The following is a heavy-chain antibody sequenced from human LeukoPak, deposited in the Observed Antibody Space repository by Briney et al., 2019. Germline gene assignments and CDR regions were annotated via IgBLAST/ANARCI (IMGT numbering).Heavy chain of an antibody. CDR1: GFTFKNCA. V-gene: IGHV3-23*01. D-gene: IGHD3-22*01. CDR3: AKGVPYYDSSGYGSFDY. CDR2: ISGSGGST. J-gene: IGHJ4*02. Sequence: GGSLRLSCVASGFTFKNCAMSWVRQAPGKGLEWVSAISGSGGSTYYADSVKGRFTISRDNSKNTLYLQMNSLRAEDTAVYYCAKGVPYYDSSGYGSFDYWGQGTLVTVSS.